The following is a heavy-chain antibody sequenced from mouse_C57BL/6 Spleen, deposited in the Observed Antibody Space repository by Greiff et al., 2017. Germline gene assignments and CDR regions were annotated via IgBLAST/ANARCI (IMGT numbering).Heavy chain of an antibody. J-gene: IGHJ2*01. Sequence: EVKLQESGGGLVQPPGSLKLSCAASGFTFNPYAMHWVRQAPGKGLEWVARIRRKSSNYATYYADSVKDRFTISRYDSQRMLYLQMNNLKTEDTARYYCVREDYSNLFDYWGQGTTRTVSS. CDR2: IRRKSSNYAT. D-gene: IGHD2-5*01. CDR1: GFTFNPYA. V-gene: IGHV10-3*01. CDR3: VREDYSNLFDY.